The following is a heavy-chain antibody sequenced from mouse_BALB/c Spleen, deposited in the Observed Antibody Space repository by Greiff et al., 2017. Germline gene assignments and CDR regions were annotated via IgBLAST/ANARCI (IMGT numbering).Heavy chain of an antibody. CDR3: ARSYYRSYYAMDY. Sequence: QVQLKESGPGLVQPSQCLSITCTVSGFSLTSYGVHWVRQSPGKGLEWLGVIWSGGSTDYNAAFISRLSISKDNSKNQVFFKMNSLQANDTAKYSCARSYYRSYYAMDYWGQGTSVTVSS. V-gene: IGHV2-2*02. J-gene: IGHJ4*01. D-gene: IGHD2-14*01. CDR2: IWSGGST. CDR1: GFSLTSYG.